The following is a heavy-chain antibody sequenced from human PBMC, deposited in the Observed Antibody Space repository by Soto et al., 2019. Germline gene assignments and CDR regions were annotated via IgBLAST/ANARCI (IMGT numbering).Heavy chain of an antibody. CDR3: ARDRVYYYDSSGYYNFEY. Sequence: QVQLVESGGGVVQPGRSLRLSCAASGFTFNNYAMHWVRQAPGKGLEWVAVISYDGNNQYYADSVKGRFAISRDNSKNTLYLQMNSLRDEDPAVYYCARDRVYYYDSSGYYNFEYWGQGSLVPVSS. CDR1: GFTFNNYA. CDR2: ISYDGNNQ. V-gene: IGHV3-30*09. J-gene: IGHJ4*02. D-gene: IGHD3-22*01.